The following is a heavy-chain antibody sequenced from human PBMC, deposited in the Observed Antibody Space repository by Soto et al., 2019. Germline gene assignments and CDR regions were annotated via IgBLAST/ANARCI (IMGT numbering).Heavy chain of an antibody. Sequence: QPGGSLRLSCAASGFTFSSYGMHWVRQAPGKGLEWVAVISYDGSNKYYADSVKGRFTISRDNSKNTLYLQMNSLRAEDTAVYYCAKEDCSSTSCYAYYYYYYMDVWGKGTTVTVSS. D-gene: IGHD2-2*01. J-gene: IGHJ6*03. CDR3: AKEDCSSTSCYAYYYYYYMDV. CDR1: GFTFSSYG. V-gene: IGHV3-30*18. CDR2: ISYDGSNK.